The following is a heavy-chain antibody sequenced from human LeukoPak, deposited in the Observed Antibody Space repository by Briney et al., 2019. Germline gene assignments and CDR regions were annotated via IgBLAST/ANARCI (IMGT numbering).Heavy chain of an antibody. J-gene: IGHJ4*02. CDR2: ISAGGENT. Sequence: GGSLRLSCAASGFTFTIYAMSWVRQAPGKGLEWVSAISAGGENTDYADSVKGRFTISRDNSKSTLYLQLNSLRAEDTAAYYCAKSERSSSARRFDYWGQGTLVTVSS. D-gene: IGHD6-19*01. CDR1: GFTFTIYA. CDR3: AKSERSSSARRFDY. V-gene: IGHV3-23*01.